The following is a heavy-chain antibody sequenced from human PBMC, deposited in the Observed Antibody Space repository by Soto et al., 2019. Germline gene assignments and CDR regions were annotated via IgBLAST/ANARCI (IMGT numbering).Heavy chain of an antibody. CDR1: GGSISSSSYY. Sequence: ETLSLTCTVSGGSISSSSYYWGWIRQPPGKGLEWIGSIYYSGSTYYNPSLKSRVTISVDTSKNQFSLKLSSVTAADTAVYYCARHKGHLTAKGLADYWGQGTLVTVSS. D-gene: IGHD5-18*01. V-gene: IGHV4-39*01. J-gene: IGHJ4*02. CDR3: ARHKGHLTAKGLADY. CDR2: IYYSGST.